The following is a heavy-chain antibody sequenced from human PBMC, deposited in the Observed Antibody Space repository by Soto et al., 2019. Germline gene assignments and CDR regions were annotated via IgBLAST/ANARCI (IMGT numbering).Heavy chain of an antibody. V-gene: IGHV3-30*18. CDR3: AKDREGYCISTSCYPSYYYYGMDV. CDR1: GFTFSSYG. J-gene: IGHJ6*02. CDR2: ISYDGSNK. Sequence: QVQLVESGGGVVQPGRSLRLSCAASGFTFSSYGMHWVRQAPGKGLEWVAVISYDGSNKYYADSVKGRFTISRDNSKNTLYLQMNSLRAEDTAVYYCAKDREGYCISTSCYPSYYYYGMDVWGQGTTVTVSS. D-gene: IGHD2-2*01.